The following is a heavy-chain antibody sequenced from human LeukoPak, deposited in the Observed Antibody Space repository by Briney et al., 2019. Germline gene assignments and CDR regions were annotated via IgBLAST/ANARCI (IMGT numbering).Heavy chain of an antibody. CDR2: IWYDGSNK. J-gene: IGHJ4*02. CDR3: AEDQGGYGYLFDY. V-gene: IGHV3-33*06. D-gene: IGHD5-18*01. CDR1: GFTFSSYG. Sequence: GGSLRLSCAASGFTFSSYGMHWVRQAPGKGLEWVAVIWYDGSNKYYADSVKGRFTISRDNSKNTLYLQMNSLRAEDTAVYYCAEDQGGYGYLFDYWGQGNLVTVSS.